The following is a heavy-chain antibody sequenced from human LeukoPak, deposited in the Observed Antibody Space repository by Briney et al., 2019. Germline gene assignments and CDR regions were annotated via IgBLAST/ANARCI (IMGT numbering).Heavy chain of an antibody. Sequence: ASVKVSCKASRYTFTGYYMHWVRQAPGQGLEWMGWINPNSGVTDYAQNFQGRVTMTRDTSISTAYVELSRLRSDDTAVYYCARVQYSSGWPRIDYWGQGTLVTVSS. J-gene: IGHJ4*02. V-gene: IGHV1-2*02. D-gene: IGHD6-19*01. CDR2: INPNSGVT. CDR1: RYTFTGYY. CDR3: ARVQYSSGWPRIDY.